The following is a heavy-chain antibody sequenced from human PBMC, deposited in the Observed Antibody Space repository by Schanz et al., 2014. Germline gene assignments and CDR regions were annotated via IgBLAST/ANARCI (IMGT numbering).Heavy chain of an antibody. V-gene: IGHV3-11*06. Sequence: QVYLVESGGDLVKPGGSLRLSCAASGFTFSDYYMAWIRQAPGKGLEWVSHISGSSIHKNYADSVKGRFTISRDNAKNSLYLQMDSLRAEDTAVYYCVREENYPSFLGCYYYMDVWGKGTSVTVSS. J-gene: IGHJ6*03. CDR3: VREENYPSFLGCYYYMDV. D-gene: IGHD3-10*01. CDR2: ISGSSIHK. CDR1: GFTFSDYY.